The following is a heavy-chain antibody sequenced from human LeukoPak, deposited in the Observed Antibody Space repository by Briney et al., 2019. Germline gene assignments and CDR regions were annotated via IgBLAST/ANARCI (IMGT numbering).Heavy chain of an antibody. CDR2: IRSDGSDT. CDR1: GFTFSDTW. D-gene: IGHD6-19*01. CDR3: ARGGKIPLAGTRSPQYFQH. Sequence: GGSLRLSCAASGFTFSDTWMHWVRQAPGEGLVWVSRIRSDGSDTRYAESVKGRFTISRDNAKNTLYLQMNSLRPEDTAVYYCARGGKIPLAGTRSPQYFQHWGQGTLVTVSS. V-gene: IGHV3-74*01. J-gene: IGHJ1*01.